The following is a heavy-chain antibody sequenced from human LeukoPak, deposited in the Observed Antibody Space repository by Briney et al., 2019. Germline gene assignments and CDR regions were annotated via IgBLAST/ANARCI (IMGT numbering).Heavy chain of an antibody. CDR2: FSGSGGST. D-gene: IGHD1-7*01. Sequence: GGSLRLSCAASGFTFSNYWMHWVRQAPGKGLECISGFSGSGGSTYYADSVKGRFTISRDNAKNSLYLQMNSLRAEDTAVYYCPRTVTTFWGYHMDVWGKGTTVIVSS. J-gene: IGHJ6*03. CDR3: PRTVTTFWGYHMDV. CDR1: GFTFSNYW. V-gene: IGHV3-21*01.